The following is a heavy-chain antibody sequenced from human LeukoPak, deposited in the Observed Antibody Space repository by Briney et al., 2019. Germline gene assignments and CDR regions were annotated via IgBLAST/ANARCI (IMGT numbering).Heavy chain of an antibody. CDR1: GFTFSSYA. Sequence: GGSLRLSCAASGFTFSSYAMSWVRRAPARGLEWVSAISGSGGSTYYAYSVQGRFTISRDNSKNTLYLQMNSLRAEDTAVYYCARTYYYGSGSWNYFDYWGQGTLVTVSS. D-gene: IGHD3-10*01. J-gene: IGHJ4*02. CDR3: ARTYYYGSGSWNYFDY. CDR2: ISGSGGST. V-gene: IGHV3-23*01.